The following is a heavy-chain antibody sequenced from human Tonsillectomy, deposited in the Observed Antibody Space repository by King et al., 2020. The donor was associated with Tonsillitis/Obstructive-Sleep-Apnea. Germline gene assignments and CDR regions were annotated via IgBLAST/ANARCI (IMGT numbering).Heavy chain of an antibody. Sequence: ESGGGVVQPGRSLRLSCAASGFTFSNYGMHWVRQAPGKGLAWVAIIWYDGSNKYYADSVKGRFTISRDNSKNTLYLQMNSLRAEDTAVYYCAKDERSYYWYFDLWGRGTLVTVSS. D-gene: IGHD3-10*01. CDR2: IWYDGSNK. CDR1: GFTFSNYG. V-gene: IGHV3-33*06. CDR3: AKDERSYYWYFDL. J-gene: IGHJ2*01.